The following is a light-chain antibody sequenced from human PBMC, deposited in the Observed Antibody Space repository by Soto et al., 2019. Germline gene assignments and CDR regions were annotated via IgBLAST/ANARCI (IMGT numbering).Light chain of an antibody. CDR3: QQRSNWPPAIT. Sequence: EIVLTQSPATLSLSPGERATLSSRASQGFASYLAWYQQKPGQAPRLLIYDASNRATGIPARFSGSGSGTDFTLTISSLEPEDFAVYYCQQRSNWPPAITFGQGTRLEIK. CDR2: DAS. V-gene: IGKV3-11*01. J-gene: IGKJ5*01. CDR1: QGFASY.